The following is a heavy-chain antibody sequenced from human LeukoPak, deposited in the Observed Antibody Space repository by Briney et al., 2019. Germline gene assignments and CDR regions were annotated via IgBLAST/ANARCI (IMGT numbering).Heavy chain of an antibody. D-gene: IGHD4-17*01. J-gene: IGHJ6*02. CDR2: IYPVDSDI. CDR1: GFRFNYTKNW. Sequence: GGSLEISFQASGFRFNYTKNWIGWVRPVPGKGLEWMGIIYPVDSDIRYNPSFQGQVTISVDKSISTTYLQWSSLKASDTAIYYCARHLATVTASRQYYYYGMDVWGQGTTVTVSS. CDR3: ARHLATVTASRQYYYYGMDV. V-gene: IGHV5-51*01.